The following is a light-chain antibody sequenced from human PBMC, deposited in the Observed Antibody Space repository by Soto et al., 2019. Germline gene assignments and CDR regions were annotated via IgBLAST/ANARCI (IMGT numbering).Light chain of an antibody. Sequence: SYELTQPPSVSVAPGKTASVACGGSNIGSKSVHGYQKKSGQAPVLVMYYDSDRPSGIPARFSGSNSGNTATLTISRVEAGDEADYYCQVWDISSGHVVFGGGTKLTVL. CDR1: NIGSKS. V-gene: IGLV3-21*01. CDR2: YDS. J-gene: IGLJ3*02. CDR3: QVWDISSGHVV.